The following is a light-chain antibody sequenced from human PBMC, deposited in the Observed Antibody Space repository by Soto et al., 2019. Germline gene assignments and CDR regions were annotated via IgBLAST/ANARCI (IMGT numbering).Light chain of an antibody. J-gene: IGKJ4*01. CDR1: QGISSY. V-gene: IGKV1-27*01. CDR2: GAS. Sequence: DIQMTQSPSSLSASVGDRVTITCRASQGISSYLAWYQQKPGKVPKLLIYGASTLQSGVPSRFSGSASGTDVTLTISSLQPEDVATYYCQKYDGAPLTFGGGTQVEIK. CDR3: QKYDGAPLT.